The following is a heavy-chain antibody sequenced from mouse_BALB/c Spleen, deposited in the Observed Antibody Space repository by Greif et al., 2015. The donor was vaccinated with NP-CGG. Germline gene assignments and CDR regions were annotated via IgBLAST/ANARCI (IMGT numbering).Heavy chain of an antibody. D-gene: IGHD4-1*01. V-gene: IGHV1-84*02. CDR2: IYPGSGNT. Sequence: QVQLKQSGPELVKPGASVKISCKASGYTFTDYYINWVKQKPGQGLEWIGWIYPGSGNTKYNEKFKGKATLTVDTSSSTAYMQLSSVTAEDTAGYFCARRTGTEAMDYWGQGTSVTVSA. CDR1: GYTFTDYY. J-gene: IGHJ4*01. CDR3: ARRTGTEAMDY.